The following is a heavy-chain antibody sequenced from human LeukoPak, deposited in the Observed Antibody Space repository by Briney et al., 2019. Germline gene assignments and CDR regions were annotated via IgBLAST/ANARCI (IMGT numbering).Heavy chain of an antibody. V-gene: IGHV4-39*07. D-gene: IGHD6-6*01. CDR3: ARDTARGSPFDY. CDR1: GGSISSSSYY. CDR2: VYYSGST. Sequence: SETLSLTCTVSGGSISSSSYYWGWIRQPPGKGLEWIGSVYYSGSTYYNPSLKSRVTISVDTSKNQFSLQLNSVTPEDTAVYYCARDTARGSPFDYWGQGTLVTVSS. J-gene: IGHJ4*02.